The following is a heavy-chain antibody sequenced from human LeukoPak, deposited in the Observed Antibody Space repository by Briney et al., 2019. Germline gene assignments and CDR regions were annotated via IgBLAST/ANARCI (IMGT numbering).Heavy chain of an antibody. V-gene: IGHV3-48*04. J-gene: IGHJ4*02. Sequence: GGSLRLSCAASGFTFSSFSIDWVRQAPGKGLEWVSYISSSSTIYYADSVKGRFTISRDNAKNSLYLQMNSLRAEDTAVYYCAREAPQYYFDYWGQGTLVTVSS. CDR2: ISSSSTI. CDR1: GFTFSSFS. CDR3: AREAPQYYFDY. D-gene: IGHD4-11*01.